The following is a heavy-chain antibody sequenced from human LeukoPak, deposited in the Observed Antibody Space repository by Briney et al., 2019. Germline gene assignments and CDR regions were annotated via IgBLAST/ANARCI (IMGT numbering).Heavy chain of an antibody. V-gene: IGHV3-7*03. J-gene: IGHJ6*02. CDR1: GFTFSSYW. CDR3: ANQGVGYYGMDV. Sequence: GGSLRLSCTASGFTFSSYWMSWVRQAPGKGLEWVANIKQDGSEKDYVDSVKGRFTISRDNAQNSLYLQMNSLRAEDTAVYYCANQGVGYYGMDVWGQGTTVTVSS. CDR2: IKQDGSEK.